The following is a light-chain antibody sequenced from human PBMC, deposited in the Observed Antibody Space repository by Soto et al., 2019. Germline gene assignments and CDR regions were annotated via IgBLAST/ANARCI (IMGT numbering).Light chain of an antibody. CDR3: QQYGSSPPSST. CDR2: GAS. J-gene: IGKJ5*01. V-gene: IGKV3-20*01. Sequence: EIVLTQSPGTLSLSPWERATLSCRAGQRVSSGYLAWYQQKPGQAPRLLIYGASNRATDIPDRFSGRGSGTDFTLTISRLEPEDFAVYYCQQYGSSPPSSTFGQGTRLEI. CDR1: QRVSSGY.